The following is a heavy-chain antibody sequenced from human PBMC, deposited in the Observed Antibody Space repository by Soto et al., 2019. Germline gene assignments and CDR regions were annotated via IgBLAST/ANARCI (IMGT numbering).Heavy chain of an antibody. D-gene: IGHD3-9*01. Sequence: SVKVSCKASGGTFSSYAISCVRRAPGQGLEWMGGIIPIFGTANYAQKFQGRVTITADESTSTAYMELSSLRSEDTAVYYCARDQDILTGPGAFDIWGQGTMVTVSS. CDR1: GGTFSSYA. CDR2: IIPIFGTA. V-gene: IGHV1-69*13. CDR3: ARDQDILTGPGAFDI. J-gene: IGHJ3*02.